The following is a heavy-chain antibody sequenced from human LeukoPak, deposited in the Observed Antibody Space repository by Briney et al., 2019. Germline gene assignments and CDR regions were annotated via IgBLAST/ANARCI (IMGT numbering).Heavy chain of an antibody. Sequence: PSETLSLTCAVYGGSFSGYYWTWIRQLPGQGLEWIGEINHSGSTNYNPSLKSRVTISVDKSKNQFSLKVSSVTAADTAVYYCARGLRGVMNYYHYMDVWGKGTTVTVSS. V-gene: IGHV4-34*01. CDR1: GGSFSGYY. CDR3: ARGLRGVMNYYHYMDV. CDR2: INHSGST. D-gene: IGHD3-3*01. J-gene: IGHJ6*03.